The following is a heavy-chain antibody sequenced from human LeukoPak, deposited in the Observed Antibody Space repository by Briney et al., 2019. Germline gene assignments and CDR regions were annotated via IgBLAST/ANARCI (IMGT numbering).Heavy chain of an antibody. CDR2: IYYSGST. D-gene: IGHD3-22*01. CDR1: GGSISSGGYY. J-gene: IGHJ4*02. Sequence: SQTLSLTCTVSGGSISSGGYYWSWIRQHPGKGLEWIGYIYYSGSTYYNPSLKSRVTISVDTSKNQFSLKLSSVTAADTAVYYCAREDIYDSSGSGYYFDYWGQGTLVTVSS. V-gene: IGHV4-31*03. CDR3: AREDIYDSSGSGYYFDY.